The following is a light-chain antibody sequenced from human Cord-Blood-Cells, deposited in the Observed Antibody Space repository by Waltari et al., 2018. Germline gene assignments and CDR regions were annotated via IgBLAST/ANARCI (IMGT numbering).Light chain of an antibody. CDR3: QQYNNWSPLGDT. V-gene: IGKV3-15*01. CDR1: QSVSSN. CDR2: GAS. Sequence: EIVMTQSPATLSVSPGERATLSCRASQSVSSNLAWYQQKPGQGPRLLIYGASTRATGIPARFSGSGSGTEFTLTISSLQSEDFAVYYCQQYNNWSPLGDTFGQGTKLEIK. J-gene: IGKJ2*01.